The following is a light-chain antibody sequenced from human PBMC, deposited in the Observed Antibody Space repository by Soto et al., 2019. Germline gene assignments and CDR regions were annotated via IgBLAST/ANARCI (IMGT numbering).Light chain of an antibody. J-gene: IGKJ2*01. V-gene: IGKV1-5*01. CDR3: QQYNTYPYT. CDR1: QSFSSW. CDR2: DAS. Sequence: DIQMTQSPSTLSASVGDRVTITCRASQSFSSWLAWYQQKPGKAPKLLISDASNLESGVPSRFSGSGSGTEFTLTISGLQPDDFAPYYCQQYNTYPYTFGQGTKLEIK.